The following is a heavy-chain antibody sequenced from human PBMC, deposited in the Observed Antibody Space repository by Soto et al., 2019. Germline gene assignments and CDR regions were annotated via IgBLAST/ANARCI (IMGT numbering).Heavy chain of an antibody. J-gene: IGHJ4*02. CDR1: GFTFSTHA. Sequence: QVQLVECGGGVVQPGRSLRLSCAASGFTFSTHAMHWVRQAPGKGLECVAIVSFDGSNKYYADSVKGRFTISRDNSKNTLYLQMSGLTPEDTAVYYCARDHTGITTTGGGRIDHWGQGTLVTVSS. CDR2: VSFDGSNK. D-gene: IGHD1-20*01. V-gene: IGHV3-30-3*01. CDR3: ARDHTGITTTGGGRIDH.